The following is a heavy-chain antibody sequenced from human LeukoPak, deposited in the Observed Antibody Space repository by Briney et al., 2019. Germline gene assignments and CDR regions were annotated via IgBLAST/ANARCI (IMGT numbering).Heavy chain of an antibody. CDR2: ISAYNGNR. CDR1: GYTFTSFG. CDR3: KRDLGVDTTMMFFDY. Sequence: ASVKVSCKGSGYTFTSFGISWVRQAPGQGLEWMGWISAYNGNRNYAQKLQGRVTMTTDTSTSTAYMEIRSLRSDDTAVYYCKRDLGVDTTMMFFDYWGQGSLVTVSS. J-gene: IGHJ4*02. V-gene: IGHV1-18*01. D-gene: IGHD3-22*01.